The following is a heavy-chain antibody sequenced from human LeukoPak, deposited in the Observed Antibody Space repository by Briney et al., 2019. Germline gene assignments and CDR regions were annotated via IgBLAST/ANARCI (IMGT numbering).Heavy chain of an antibody. D-gene: IGHD4-23*01. J-gene: IGHJ5*02. CDR2: IYFGGTT. Sequence: SETLSLTCSVSGGSIKNYYWSWIRQPPGKGLEWLGNIYFGGTTDYNSSLKSRLTISVDTFKNQLSLNLQSVAAADTATYYCARHRSDTGGKKGVNWFDPWGQGTLVTVSS. V-gene: IGHV4-59*01. CDR3: ARHRSDTGGKKGVNWFDP. CDR1: GGSIKNYY.